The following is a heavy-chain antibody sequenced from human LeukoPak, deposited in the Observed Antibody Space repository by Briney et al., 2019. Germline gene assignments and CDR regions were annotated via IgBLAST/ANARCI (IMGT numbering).Heavy chain of an antibody. V-gene: IGHV1-2*02. D-gene: IGHD2-15*01. CDR3: ARDLRVGGSYYYGMDV. J-gene: IGHJ6*02. Sequence: ASVKVSCKASGYTFTGYYMHWVRQAPGQGLEWMGWINLNSGGTNYAQKFQGRVTMTRDTSISTAYMELSRLRSDDTAVYYCARDLRVGGSYYYGMDVWGQGTTVTVS. CDR1: GYTFTGYY. CDR2: INLNSGGT.